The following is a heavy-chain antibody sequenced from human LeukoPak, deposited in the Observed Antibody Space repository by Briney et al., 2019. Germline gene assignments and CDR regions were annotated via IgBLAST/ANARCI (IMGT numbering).Heavy chain of an antibody. CDR2: INPSGGST. CDR1: GYTFTGYY. Sequence: ASVKVSCKASGYTFTGYYMHWVRQAPGQGLEWMGIINPSGGSTSYAQKFQGRVTMTRDTSTSTVYMELSSLRSEDTAVYYCARNDFMMPETFDIWGQGTMVTVSS. CDR3: ARNDFMMPETFDI. V-gene: IGHV1-46*01. J-gene: IGHJ3*02. D-gene: IGHD3-3*01.